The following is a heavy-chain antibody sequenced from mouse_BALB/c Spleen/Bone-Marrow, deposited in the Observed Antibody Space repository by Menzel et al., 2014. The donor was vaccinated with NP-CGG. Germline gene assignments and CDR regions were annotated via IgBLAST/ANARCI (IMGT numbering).Heavy chain of an antibody. J-gene: IGHJ1*01. D-gene: IGHD1-1*01. CDR2: IRNKANGYTT. V-gene: IGHV7-3*02. Sequence: EVQGVESGGGLVQPGGSLRLSCATSGFTFTDYYKSWVRQPPGKALEWLGFIRNKANGYTTDYSVSVKGRFTISRDNSQSILYLQMNTLRAEDSATYYCARDENYDIYWYFDVWGAGTTVTVSS. CDR3: ARDENYDIYWYFDV. CDR1: GFTFTDYY.